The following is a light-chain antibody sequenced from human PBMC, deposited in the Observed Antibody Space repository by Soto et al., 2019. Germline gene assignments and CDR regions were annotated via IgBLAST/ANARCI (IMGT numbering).Light chain of an antibody. CDR2: LGS. Sequence: DVVMTQSPLSQPVTPGEPASISCRSSQSLLHSDGYNYLDWFLQTPGQSPQVLIYLGSNRAPGVPDRFSGSGSGTDFTLKISRVEAEDVGVYYCMQALQTPLTFGGGTKVEIK. J-gene: IGKJ4*01. V-gene: IGKV2-28*01. CDR3: MQALQTPLT. CDR1: QSLLHSDGYNY.